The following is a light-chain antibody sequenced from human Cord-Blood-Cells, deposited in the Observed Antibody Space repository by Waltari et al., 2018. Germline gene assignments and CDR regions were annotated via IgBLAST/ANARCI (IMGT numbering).Light chain of an antibody. J-gene: IGLJ3*02. Sequence: QSVLTQPPSVSGALGQRVTISCTGSSSNIGAGYDVHWYQQLPATAPKLLIYGNSNRPSGVPDRVSGSKSGTSASLAITGLQAEDEADYYCQSYDSSLSGWVFGGGTKLTVL. V-gene: IGLV1-40*01. CDR1: SSNIGAGYD. CDR2: GNS. CDR3: QSYDSSLSGWV.